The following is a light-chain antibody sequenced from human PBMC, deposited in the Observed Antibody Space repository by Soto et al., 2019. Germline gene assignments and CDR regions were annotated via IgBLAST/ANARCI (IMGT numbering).Light chain of an antibody. CDR1: QSVSSN. CDR2: GAS. CDR3: QQYNNWPPLT. V-gene: IGKV3-15*01. Sequence: EIVMTQSPATLSVSPGERATLSCRASQSVSSNLAWYQQKPSQAPRLLIYGASTRATGIPARFSGSGSGTEFTLAISSLQSEDFAVYYCQQYNNWPPLTFGQGTKV. J-gene: IGKJ1*01.